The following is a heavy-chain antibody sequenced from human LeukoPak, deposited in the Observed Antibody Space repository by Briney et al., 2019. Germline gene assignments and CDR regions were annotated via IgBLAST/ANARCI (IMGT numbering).Heavy chain of an antibody. J-gene: IGHJ6*02. CDR3: AKDMSSSSWYLTGDYYYYYGMDV. Sequence: GRSLRLSCAASGFTFSSYGMHWVRQAPGKGLEWVAVISYDGSNKYYADSVKGRFTISRDNSKNTPYLQMNSLRAEDTAVYYCAKDMSSSSWYLTGDYYYYYGMDVWGQGTTVTVSS. D-gene: IGHD6-13*01. CDR1: GFTFSSYG. CDR2: ISYDGSNK. V-gene: IGHV3-30*18.